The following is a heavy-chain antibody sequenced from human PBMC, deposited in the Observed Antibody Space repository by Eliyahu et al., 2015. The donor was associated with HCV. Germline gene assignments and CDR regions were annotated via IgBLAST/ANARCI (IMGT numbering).Heavy chain of an antibody. D-gene: IGHD2/OR15-2a*01. V-gene: IGHV3-64D*06. J-gene: IGHJ6*02. CDR3: VILIGGLEDYFYHGMDV. Sequence: PGKGLEYVSGISSNGGSTYYAESVKGRFTISRDNSRNTLDLQMSSLRAEDTAVYYCVILIGGLEDYFYHGMDVWGQGTTVTVSS. CDR2: ISSNGGST.